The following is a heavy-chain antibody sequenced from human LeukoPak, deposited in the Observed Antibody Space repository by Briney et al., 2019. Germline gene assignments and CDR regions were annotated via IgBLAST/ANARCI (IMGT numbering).Heavy chain of an antibody. J-gene: IGHJ3*02. V-gene: IGHV4-30-4*02. Sequence: SETLSLTCTVSGGSISSGDYYWSWIRQPPGKGLAWIGYIYYSGSTYYNPSLKSRVTISVDTSKNQFSLKLSSVTAADTAVYYCARDYGSGSCAFDIWGQGTMVTVSS. CDR3: ARDYGSGSCAFDI. CDR2: IYYSGST. CDR1: GGSISSGDYY. D-gene: IGHD3-10*01.